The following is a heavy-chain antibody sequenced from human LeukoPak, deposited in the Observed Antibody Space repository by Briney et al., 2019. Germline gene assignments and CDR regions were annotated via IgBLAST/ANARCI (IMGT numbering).Heavy chain of an antibody. V-gene: IGHV3-33*06. CDR1: GFTFSNYD. CDR2: VWSDGINK. Sequence: GGSLRLSCAASGFTFSNYDMRWVRQAPGKGLEWVAVVWSDGINKYYADSVKGRFTISRDNSKNTLYLQMNSLRAEDTALYYCAKDSRSSSIDFWGQGTLVTVSP. D-gene: IGHD6-6*01. J-gene: IGHJ4*02. CDR3: AKDSRSSSIDF.